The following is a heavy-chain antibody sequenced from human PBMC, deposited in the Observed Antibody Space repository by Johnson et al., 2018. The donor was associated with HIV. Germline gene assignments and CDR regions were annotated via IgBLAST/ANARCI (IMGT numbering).Heavy chain of an antibody. CDR1: GFTVSSNY. Sequence: VQLVESGGGLIQPGGSLRLSCAASGFTVSSNYMGWVRQAPGKGLEWVSVLYSGGSTYYTDSVKGGFTLSRDNSKNTLYLQMNSLRAEDTAVYFCARDPCTGASCLPGAFDIWGQGTLVTVSS. J-gene: IGHJ3*02. CDR3: ARDPCTGASCLPGAFDI. V-gene: IGHV3-53*01. CDR2: LYSGGST. D-gene: IGHD2-15*01.